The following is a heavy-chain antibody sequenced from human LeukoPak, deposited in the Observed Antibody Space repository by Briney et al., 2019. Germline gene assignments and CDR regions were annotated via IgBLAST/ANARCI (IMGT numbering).Heavy chain of an antibody. Sequence: PGRSLRLSCAASGFTFSTYGMHWVRQAPGKGLEWVAIIWYDESKKYYADSVKGRFTISRDKSKNTLYLQMNSLRAEDTAVYYCARDGLEYSSSWFDYWGQGTLVTVSS. V-gene: IGHV3-33*01. D-gene: IGHD6-13*01. CDR2: IWYDESKK. CDR3: ARDGLEYSSSWFDY. J-gene: IGHJ4*02. CDR1: GFTFSTYG.